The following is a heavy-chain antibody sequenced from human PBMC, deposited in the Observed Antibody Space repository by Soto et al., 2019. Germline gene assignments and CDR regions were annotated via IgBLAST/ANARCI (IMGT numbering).Heavy chain of an antibody. D-gene: IGHD6-13*01. Sequence: PSETLSLTCSVSGGSISRNTDYWGWIRQPPGKGLEWIGSIYYRTGSTNYNPSLESRLTISVDKSKNQFSLKLTSVTAADTAVYYCARARATIAAAAIFDCWGQGTLVTVSS. V-gene: IGHV4-39*07. J-gene: IGHJ4*02. CDR1: GGSISRNTDY. CDR2: IYYRTGST. CDR3: ARARATIAAAAIFDC.